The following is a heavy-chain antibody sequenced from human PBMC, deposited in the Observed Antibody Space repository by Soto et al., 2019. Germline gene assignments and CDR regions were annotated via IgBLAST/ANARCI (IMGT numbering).Heavy chain of an antibody. Sequence: VQLVESGGGLVKPGGSLRLSCAASGFTFSDYYMSWIRQAPGKGLEWVSYISSSGGSVSYAYSVKGRFTISRDNAKNSLYLQMNSLRADDTALYYCAGAGSAYYFYGMDVWGQGTTVTVSS. D-gene: IGHD1-1*01. J-gene: IGHJ6*02. CDR1: GFTFSDYY. CDR3: AGAGSAYYFYGMDV. CDR2: ISSSGGSV. V-gene: IGHV3-11*01.